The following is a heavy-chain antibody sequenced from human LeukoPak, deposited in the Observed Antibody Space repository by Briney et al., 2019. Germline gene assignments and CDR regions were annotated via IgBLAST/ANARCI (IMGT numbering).Heavy chain of an antibody. Sequence: SETLSLTCTVSGGSISSSSYYWGWIRRPPGKGLEWIGSIYYSGSTYYNPSLKSRVTISVDTSKNQFSLKLSSVTAADTAVYYCARVVVVPAANYFDYWGQGTLVTVSS. J-gene: IGHJ4*02. CDR1: GGSISSSSYY. D-gene: IGHD2-2*01. V-gene: IGHV4-39*01. CDR3: ARVVVVPAANYFDY. CDR2: IYYSGST.